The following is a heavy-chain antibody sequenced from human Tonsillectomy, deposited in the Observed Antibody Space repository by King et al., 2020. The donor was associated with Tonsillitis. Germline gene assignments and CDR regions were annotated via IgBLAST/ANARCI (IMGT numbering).Heavy chain of an antibody. V-gene: IGHV1-46*03. CDR1: VYTFTSYY. J-gene: IGHJ6*02. CDR2: INPSGGRT. CDR3: ATAYCGGDCYRDSYYYYGMDV. D-gene: IGHD2-21*02. Sequence: VQLVESGAEVKKPGASGKVSCKASVYTFTSYYIHWVRQAPGQGLEWMGIINPSGGRTSYAQKFQGGVTMTRDTSTSPVYMELSSLRSEDTAVYYCATAYCGGDCYRDSYYYYGMDVWGQGTTVTVSS.